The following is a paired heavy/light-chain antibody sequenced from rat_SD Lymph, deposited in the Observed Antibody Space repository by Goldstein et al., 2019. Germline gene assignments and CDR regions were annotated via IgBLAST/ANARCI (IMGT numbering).Heavy chain of an antibody. CDR2: INPDGSST. D-gene: IGHD1-12*02. V-gene: IGHV5-35*01. J-gene: IGHJ2*01. Sequence: EVQLVESGGGLVQPGSPLKLSCAASGFTFSSNWLNWIRQAPGKGLEWVASINPDGSSTYYPDTVKGRFVVSKDNAKNTGYLQMNNLRSEDTAMYYCARTPYYDGTYYYAYYFDYWGQGVMVTVSS. CDR1: GFTFSSNW. CDR3: ARTPYYDGTYYYAYYFDY.
Light chain of an antibody. CDR1: EDIYSG. Sequence: DIQMTQSPASLSASLGETVTIQCQASEDIYSGLAWYQQKPGKSPQLLIYGASSLQDGVPSRFSGSGSGTQYSLKISSMQTEDEGVYFCQQGLKYPWTFGGGTKLELK. CDR3: QQGLKYPWT. V-gene: IGKV12S26*01. J-gene: IGKJ1*01. CDR2: GAS.